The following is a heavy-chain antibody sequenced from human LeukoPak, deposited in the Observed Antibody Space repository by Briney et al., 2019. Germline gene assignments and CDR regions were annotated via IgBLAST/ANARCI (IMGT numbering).Heavy chain of an antibody. CDR3: AKDEVGATTNTPN. J-gene: IGHJ4*02. CDR1: GFTFSSYA. CDR2: ISGSGGST. V-gene: IGHV3-23*01. D-gene: IGHD1-26*01. Sequence: GGSLRLSCAASGFTFSSYAMSWVRQVPGKGLEWVSAISGSGGSTYYADSVKGRFTISRDNSKNTLYLQTNSLRAEDTAVYYCAKDEVGATTNTPNWGQGTLVTVSS.